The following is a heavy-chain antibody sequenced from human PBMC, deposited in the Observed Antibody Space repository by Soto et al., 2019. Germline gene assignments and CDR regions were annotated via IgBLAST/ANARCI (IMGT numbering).Heavy chain of an antibody. CDR2: INHSGST. Sequence: PSETLSLTCAVYGGSFSGYYWSWIRQPPGKGLEWIGEINHSGSTNYNLSLKSRVTISVDTSKNQFSLKLSSVTAADTAVYYCARLRGSIENPDYYYYGMDVWGQGTTVTVSS. CDR3: ARLRGSIENPDYYYYGMDV. CDR1: GGSFSGYY. V-gene: IGHV4-34*01. D-gene: IGHD3-16*02. J-gene: IGHJ6*02.